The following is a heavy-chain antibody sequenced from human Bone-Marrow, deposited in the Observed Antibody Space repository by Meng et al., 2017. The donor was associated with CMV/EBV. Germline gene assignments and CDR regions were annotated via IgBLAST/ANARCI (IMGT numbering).Heavy chain of an antibody. Sequence: GESLKISCAASGFTFSRFDMHWVRQAPGKGLEWVALTCYDGSNKYYADSVKGRFAISRDNSKNTLYLQMNSLRAEDTAVYYCAKAAHTDCSTATCYHYGLDVWGQGTTVTVSS. CDR1: GFTFSRFD. CDR3: AKAAHTDCSTATCYHYGLDV. V-gene: IGHV3-33*06. J-gene: IGHJ6*02. D-gene: IGHD2-2*01. CDR2: TCYDGSNK.